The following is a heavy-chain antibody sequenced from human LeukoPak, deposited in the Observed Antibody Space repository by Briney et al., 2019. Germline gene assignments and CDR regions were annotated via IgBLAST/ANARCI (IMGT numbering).Heavy chain of an antibody. D-gene: IGHD3-10*01. J-gene: IGHJ6*03. V-gene: IGHV1-18*01. CDR2: ISAYNGNT. CDR3: ARNAYYYGSGSARGYYYYYMDV. Sequence: ASVKVSCKASGYTFTSYGISWVRQAPGQGLEWMGWISAYNGNTNYAQKLQGRVTMTTDTSTSTAYMELRSLRSDDTAVYYCARNAYYYGSGSARGYYYYYMDVWGKGTTVTVSS. CDR1: GYTFTSYG.